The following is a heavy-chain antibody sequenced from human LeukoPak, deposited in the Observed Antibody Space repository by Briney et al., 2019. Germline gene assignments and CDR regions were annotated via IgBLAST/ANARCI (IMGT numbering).Heavy chain of an antibody. D-gene: IGHD6-6*01. CDR2: INHSGST. V-gene: IGHV4-34*01. Sequence: TLSLTSAVYGGSFSGYYWSWIRQPPGKGLEWIGEINHSGSTNYNPPLKSRVTISVDTSKNQFSLKLSSVTAADTAVYYCARAPSSLGIPEGYFDYWGQGTLVTVSS. CDR1: GGSFSGYY. CDR3: ARAPSSLGIPEGYFDY. J-gene: IGHJ4*02.